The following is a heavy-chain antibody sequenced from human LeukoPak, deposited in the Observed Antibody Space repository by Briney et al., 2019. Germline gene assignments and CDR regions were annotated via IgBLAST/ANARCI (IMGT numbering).Heavy chain of an antibody. CDR1: GGSISSYY. D-gene: IGHD6-19*01. J-gene: IGHJ4*02. CDR3: ARAGKQWLPFDY. Sequence: SETLSLTCTVSGGSISSYYWSWIRQPPGKGLEWIGYIYYSGSTNYNPSLKSRVTISVDTSKNQFSLKLSSVTAADTAVYYCARAGKQWLPFDYWGQGTLVTVSS. CDR2: IYYSGST. V-gene: IGHV4-59*01.